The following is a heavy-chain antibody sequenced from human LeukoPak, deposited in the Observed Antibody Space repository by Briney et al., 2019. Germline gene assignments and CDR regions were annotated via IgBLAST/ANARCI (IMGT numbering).Heavy chain of an antibody. CDR3: ARDHNYAFDY. V-gene: IGHV3-48*04. CDR2: IGLSSCAR. Sequence: GGYLRLSCAAAGFTFSDYSMNWVRQAPGKGLEWLSYIGLSSCARYYADSVKGRFSISSDNAKNSLSLQMNSLRADDTAVYYCARDHNYAFDYWGQGILVTVSS. J-gene: IGHJ4*02. CDR1: GFTFSDYS. D-gene: IGHD5-18*01.